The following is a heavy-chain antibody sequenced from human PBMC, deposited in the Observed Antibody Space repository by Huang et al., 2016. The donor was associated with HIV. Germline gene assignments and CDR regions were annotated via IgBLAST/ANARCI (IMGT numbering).Heavy chain of an antibody. CDR1: GGSLSGDY. CDR2: INHSGST. Sequence: QVQLHPWGAGLLKPSETLSLTCAVYGGSLSGDYWSWIHQPPGKGLEWIVEINHSGSTNYNPSLKSRVSVSVDMSKNQFSLKLSSVIAADTAMYYCARNYDSSGYDAFDIWGQGTMVIVSS. D-gene: IGHD3-22*01. J-gene: IGHJ3*02. CDR3: ARNYDSSGYDAFDI. V-gene: IGHV4-34*01.